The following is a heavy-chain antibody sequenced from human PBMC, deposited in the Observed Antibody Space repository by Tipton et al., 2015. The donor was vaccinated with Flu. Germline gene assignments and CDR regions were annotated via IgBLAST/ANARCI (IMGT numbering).Heavy chain of an antibody. CDR2: VSRTGST. V-gene: IGHV4-38-2*01. J-gene: IGHJ4*02. CDR3: ARSRIPEPSPFY. D-gene: IGHD1-14*01. Sequence: LRLSCAVSGDSISSDFYWAWIRQFPGKGLEWIGTVSRTGSTIYNPSLKSRVTISIDTSKNQFSLNMRSVTAADMVVYYCARSRIPEPSPFYWGQGTRVTVSS. CDR1: GDSISSDFY.